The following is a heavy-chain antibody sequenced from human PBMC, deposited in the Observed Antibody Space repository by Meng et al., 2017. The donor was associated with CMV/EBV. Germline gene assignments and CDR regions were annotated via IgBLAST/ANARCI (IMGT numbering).Heavy chain of an antibody. D-gene: IGHD3-22*01. CDR3: AKAFTRPTYYYDSSGHPDAFDI. J-gene: IGHJ3*02. CDR1: GFTFSSYA. CDR2: ISGSGGST. V-gene: IGHV3-23*01. Sequence: GESLKISCAASGFTFSSYAMSWVRQAPGKGLEWVSAISGSGGSTYYADSVKGRFTISRDNSKNTLYLQMNSLRVEDTAVYYCAKAFTRPTYYYDSSGHPDAFDIWGQGTMVTVSS.